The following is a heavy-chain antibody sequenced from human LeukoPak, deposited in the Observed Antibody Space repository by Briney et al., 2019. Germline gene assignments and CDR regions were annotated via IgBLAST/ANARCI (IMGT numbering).Heavy chain of an antibody. CDR2: INHSGST. J-gene: IGHJ5*02. D-gene: IGHD1-1*01. Sequence: SETLSLTCAVYGGSFSGYYWSWIRQPPGKGLEWIGEINHSGSTNYNPSLKSRVTISVDKSKNQFSLKLSSVTAADTAVYYCARVRSTGWFDPWGQGTLVTVSS. CDR1: GGSFSGYY. CDR3: ARVRSTGWFDP. V-gene: IGHV4-34*01.